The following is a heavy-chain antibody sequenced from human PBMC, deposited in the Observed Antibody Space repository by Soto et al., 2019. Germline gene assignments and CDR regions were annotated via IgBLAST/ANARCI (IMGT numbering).Heavy chain of an antibody. V-gene: IGHV4-59*01. CDR1: GGSICSYY. D-gene: IGHD3-9*01. CDR3: ARGPPYYDILTGFHKMDAFDI. CDR2: MYYSGST. Sequence: PSETLSLTCTVSGGSICSYYWSWIRQPPGKGLEWIGYMYYSGSTNYNPSLKSRVTMSVDTSKNQFSLKLSSVTAADTAVHYCARGPPYYDILTGFHKMDAFDIWGQGTMVTVSS. J-gene: IGHJ3*02.